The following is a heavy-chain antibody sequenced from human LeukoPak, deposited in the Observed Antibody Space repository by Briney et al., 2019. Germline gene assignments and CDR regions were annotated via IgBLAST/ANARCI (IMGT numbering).Heavy chain of an antibody. V-gene: IGHV1-69*05. CDR2: IIPIFGTA. CDR3: ARSGAAAGPYFDY. J-gene: IGHJ4*02. Sequence: SVKVSCKASGGTFSSYAISWVRQAPGQRLEWMGRIIPIFGTANYAQKFQGRVTITTDGSTSTAYMELSSLRSEDTAVYYCARSGAAAGPYFDYWGQGTLVTVSS. CDR1: GGTFSSYA. D-gene: IGHD6-13*01.